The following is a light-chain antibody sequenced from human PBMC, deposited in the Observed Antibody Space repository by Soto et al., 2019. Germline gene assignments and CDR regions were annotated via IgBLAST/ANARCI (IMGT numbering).Light chain of an antibody. CDR1: SRDVGRYNY. J-gene: IGLJ1*01. Sequence: QSVLTQPRPVSGSPGQSVTISCTGNSRDVGRYNYVSWYQQHPGKAPKLIIYDVTQRPSGVPDRFSGSKSGNTASLTISGLQAEDEVDYYCCSYAGDYIFDFGTGTKVTVL. CDR3: CSYAGDYIFD. CDR2: DVT. V-gene: IGLV2-11*01.